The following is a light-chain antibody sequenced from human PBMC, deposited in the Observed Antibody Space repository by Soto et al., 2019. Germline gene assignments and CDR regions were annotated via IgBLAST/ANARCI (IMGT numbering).Light chain of an antibody. CDR3: SSYTSSSTLA. V-gene: IGLV2-14*01. J-gene: IGLJ2*01. CDR1: SSGVGGYNY. Sequence: QSVLTQPASVSRSPGQSITISCTGTSSGVGGYNYVSWYQQHPGKAPKLMIYDVSNRPSGVSNRFSGSKSCNTASLTISGLQAEDESDYYCSSYTSSSTLAFGGGTKLTVL. CDR2: DVS.